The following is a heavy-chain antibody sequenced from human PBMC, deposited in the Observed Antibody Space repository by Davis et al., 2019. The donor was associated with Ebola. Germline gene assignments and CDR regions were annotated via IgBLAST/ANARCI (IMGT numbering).Heavy chain of an antibody. J-gene: IGHJ6*02. CDR3: ARLAAQYYYYYGMDV. Sequence: SETLSLTCTVSGGSISSYYWSWIRQPTGKGLEWIGYIYYSGSTNYNPSLKSRVTISVDTSKNQFSLKLSSVTAADTAVYYCARLAAQYYYYYGMDVWGQGTTVTVSS. D-gene: IGHD6-25*01. V-gene: IGHV4-59*01. CDR2: IYYSGST. CDR1: GGSISSYY.